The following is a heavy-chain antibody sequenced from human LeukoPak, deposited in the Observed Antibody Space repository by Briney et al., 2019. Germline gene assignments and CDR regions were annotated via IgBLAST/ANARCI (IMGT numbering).Heavy chain of an antibody. Sequence: PSETLSLTCAVYGGSFSGYYWSWVRQAPGKGLEWVSAISGSGGSTYYADSVKGRFTISRDNSKNTLYLQMNSLRAEDTAVYYCAKDVDYWGQGTLVTVSS. J-gene: IGHJ4*02. CDR3: AKDVDY. CDR2: ISGSGGST. CDR1: GGSFSGYY. V-gene: IGHV3-23*01.